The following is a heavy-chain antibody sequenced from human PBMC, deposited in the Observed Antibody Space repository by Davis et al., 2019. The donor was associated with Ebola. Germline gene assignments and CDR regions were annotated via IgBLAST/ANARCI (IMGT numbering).Heavy chain of an antibody. CDR3: ARASFFWSGHLEDY. Sequence: MPSETLSLTCAVYGGSFSGYSWSWIRQPPGKGLEWIGEIAHTGSTNYSPSLESRVTISLDTSKRQFSVKLTSVTAADTAIYYCARASFFWSGHLEDYWGQGALVTVSS. V-gene: IGHV4-34*01. CDR2: IAHTGST. CDR1: GGSFSGYS. J-gene: IGHJ4*02. D-gene: IGHD3-3*01.